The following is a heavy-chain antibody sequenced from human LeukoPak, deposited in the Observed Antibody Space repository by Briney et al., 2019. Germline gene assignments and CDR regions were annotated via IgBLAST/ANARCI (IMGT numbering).Heavy chain of an antibody. CDR3: ARDPYSGGYGAYYYYYMDV. Sequence: GGSLRLSCAASGFTFSSYWMSWVRQAPGKGLEWVANIKQDGSEKYYVDSVKGRFTISRDNAKNSLYLQMDSLRAEDTAVYYCARDPYSGGYGAYYYYYMDVWGKGTTVTVSS. V-gene: IGHV3-7*01. J-gene: IGHJ6*03. CDR1: GFTFSSYW. CDR2: IKQDGSEK. D-gene: IGHD1-26*01.